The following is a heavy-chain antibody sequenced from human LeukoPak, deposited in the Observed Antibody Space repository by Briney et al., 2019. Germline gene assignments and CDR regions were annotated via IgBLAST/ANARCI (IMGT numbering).Heavy chain of an antibody. D-gene: IGHD3-22*01. CDR2: IYPGDSDT. CDR1: GYSFTSYW. J-gene: IGHJ4*02. Sequence: GESLKISCKGSGYSFTSYWIAWVRQMPGKGLEWMGIIYPGDSDTRYSPPFQGQVTISADKSINTAYLQWRTLKASDTAMCYCARQPDTSGFPNYWGQGTLVTVSS. V-gene: IGHV5-51*01. CDR3: ARQPDTSGFPNY.